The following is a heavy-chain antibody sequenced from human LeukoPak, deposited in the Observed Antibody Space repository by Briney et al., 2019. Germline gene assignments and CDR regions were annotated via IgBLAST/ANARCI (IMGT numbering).Heavy chain of an antibody. CDR2: IYHSGST. D-gene: IGHD6-25*01. J-gene: IGHJ5*02. CDR1: GYSISSGYY. V-gene: IGHV4-38-2*02. CDR3: ARDYLLAAHWFDP. Sequence: SETLSLTCTVSGYSISSGYYWGWIRQPPGKGLEWIGSIYHSGSTYYNPSLKSRVTISVDTSKNQFSLKLSSVTAADTAVYYCARDYLLAAHWFDPWGQGTLVTVSS.